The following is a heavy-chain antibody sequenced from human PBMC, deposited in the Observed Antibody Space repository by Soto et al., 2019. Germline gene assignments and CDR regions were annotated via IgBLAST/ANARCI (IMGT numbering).Heavy chain of an antibody. CDR3: ARDTHDYGGTPLYYYGMDV. Sequence: ASVKVSCKASGYTFTSYAMHWVRQAPGQRLVWMGWINAGNGNTKYSQKFQGRVTITRDTSTSTAYMELSSLRSEDTAVYYCARDTHDYGGTPLYYYGMDVWGQGTTVTVSS. CDR2: INAGNGNT. V-gene: IGHV1-3*01. J-gene: IGHJ6*02. D-gene: IGHD4-17*01. CDR1: GYTFTSYA.